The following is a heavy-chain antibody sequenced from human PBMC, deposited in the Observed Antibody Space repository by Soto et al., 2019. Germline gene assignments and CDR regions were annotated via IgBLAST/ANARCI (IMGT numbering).Heavy chain of an antibody. J-gene: IGHJ5*02. Sequence: SGPTLVNPTQTLTLTCTFSGFSLSTSGVGVGWIRQPPGKALEWLAHIYWDDDKRYSPSLKSRLTITKDSSKNQVVLTMTNMDPVDTATYYCAHSLIGYYYDSSGSSWFDPWGQGTLVTVSS. V-gene: IGHV2-5*02. CDR1: GFSLSTSGVG. CDR2: IYWDDDK. CDR3: AHSLIGYYYDSSGSSWFDP. D-gene: IGHD3-22*01.